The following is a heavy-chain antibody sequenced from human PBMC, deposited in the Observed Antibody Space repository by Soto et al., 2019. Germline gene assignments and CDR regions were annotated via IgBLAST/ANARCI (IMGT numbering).Heavy chain of an antibody. V-gene: IGHV1-69*11. CDR3: ASHGITGNWVYYYGMDV. CDR1: GGTFSSYA. D-gene: IGHD1-20*01. J-gene: IGHJ6*02. Sequence: QVQLVQSGAEVKKPGSSVKVSCKGSGGTFSSYAISWVRQAPGQGLEWMGGIIPILGTADYAQKFQGRVTITADESTSTAYMELISLRSEDTAVYYCASHGITGNWVYYYGMDVWGQGTTVTVSS. CDR2: IIPILGTA.